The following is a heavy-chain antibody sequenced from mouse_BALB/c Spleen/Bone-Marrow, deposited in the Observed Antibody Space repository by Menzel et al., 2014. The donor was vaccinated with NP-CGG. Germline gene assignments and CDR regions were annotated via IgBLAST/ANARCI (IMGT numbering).Heavy chain of an antibody. Sequence: EVQLQQSGADLVKPGASVKLSCTASGCNIKDTYIHWVKQRPEQGLEWIGRVDPANGNTKCAPKFHGKATITADTSSNSAYLRLSSLITGDTAVYYCARRFGNSPRDSAMVNWGRGTSVTVSS. J-gene: IGHJ4*01. CDR2: VDPANGNT. CDR3: ARRFGNSPRDSAMVN. D-gene: IGHD2-1*01. CDR1: GCNIKDTY. V-gene: IGHV14-3*02.